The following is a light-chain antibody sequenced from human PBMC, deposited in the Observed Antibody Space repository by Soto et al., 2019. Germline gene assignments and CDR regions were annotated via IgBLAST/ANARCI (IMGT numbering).Light chain of an antibody. V-gene: IGLV2-14*01. J-gene: IGLJ2*01. CDR1: SSDVGGHNY. CDR2: EVI. Sequence: QSALTQPASVSGSPGQSITISYTGTSSDVGGHNYVSWYQHHPGKAPKLIIYEVINRPSGVSNRFSGSKSGNTASLTISGLQAEDEADYYCTSYTSLKSVLFGGGTKLTVL. CDR3: TSYTSLKSVL.